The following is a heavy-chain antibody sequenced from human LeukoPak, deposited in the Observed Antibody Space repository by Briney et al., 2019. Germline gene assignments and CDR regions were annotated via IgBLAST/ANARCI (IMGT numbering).Heavy chain of an antibody. D-gene: IGHD5-24*01. Sequence: GRSLRLSCAASGFTFSSYAMHWVRQAPGKGLEWVAVISYDGSNKYYADSVKGRFTISRDNSKNTLYQQMNSLRAEDTAVYYCAREGRDGYNLGYWGQGTLVTVSS. CDR1: GFTFSSYA. CDR2: ISYDGSNK. CDR3: AREGRDGYNLGY. V-gene: IGHV3-30-3*01. J-gene: IGHJ4*02.